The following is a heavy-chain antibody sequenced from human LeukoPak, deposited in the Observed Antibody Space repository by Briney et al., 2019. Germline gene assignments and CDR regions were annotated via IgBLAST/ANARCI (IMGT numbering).Heavy chain of an antibody. CDR2: ISGSGGST. CDR1: GFTFSTYA. CDR3: AKVMSGRGNYYFDY. D-gene: IGHD1-26*01. V-gene: IGHV3-23*01. J-gene: IGHJ4*02. Sequence: GGSLRLSCAASGFTFSTYAMSWVRQAPGKGLEWVSGISGSGGSTYYVGSVKGRFTISRDNSKNTLSLQMNSLRAEDTAVYYCAKVMSGRGNYYFDYWGQGTLVTVSS.